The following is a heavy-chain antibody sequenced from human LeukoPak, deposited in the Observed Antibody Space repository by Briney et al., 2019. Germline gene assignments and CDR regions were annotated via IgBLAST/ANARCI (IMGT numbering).Heavy chain of an antibody. J-gene: IGHJ4*02. D-gene: IGHD3-22*01. V-gene: IGHV4-59*01. CDR1: GGSIRSYY. CDR3: ARAGYYYDSSSYYSFDS. Sequence: SETLSLTCTVSGGSIRSYYWGWIRQPPWKGLEWIGYIYDSGSPKYNPSLKSRVTISIDTSKNQLSLNLSSVTAADTAVYYCARAGYYYDSSSYYSFDSWGQGTLVTVSS. CDR2: IYDSGSP.